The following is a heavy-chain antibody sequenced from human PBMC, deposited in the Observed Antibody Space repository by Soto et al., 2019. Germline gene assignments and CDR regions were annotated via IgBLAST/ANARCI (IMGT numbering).Heavy chain of an antibody. CDR3: AKFFDPGTYYYYGMDV. CDR1: GFTFSSYA. CDR2: ISGSGGST. D-gene: IGHD1-1*01. V-gene: IGHV3-23*01. Sequence: EVQLLESGGGLVQPGGSLRLSCAASGFTFSSYAMSWVRQAPGKGLEWVSAISGSGGSTYYADSVKGRFTISRENSKNTLYLQMNSLRAEDTAVYYCAKFFDPGTYYYYGMDVWGQGTTVTVSS. J-gene: IGHJ6*02.